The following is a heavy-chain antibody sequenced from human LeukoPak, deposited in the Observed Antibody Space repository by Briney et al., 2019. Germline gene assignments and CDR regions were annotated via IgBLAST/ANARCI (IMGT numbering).Heavy chain of an antibody. V-gene: IGHV1-2*02. J-gene: IGHJ4*02. CDR2: INPNNGDT. CDR3: AREFELGGERLFDY. CDR1: GYTFTAYY. D-gene: IGHD4-23*01. Sequence: ASVKVSCKASGYTFTAYYIHWVRQAPGQGLEWMAWINPNNGDTNYAQKFQGRVTMTTDTSTSTAYMELRSLRSDDTAVYYCAREFELGGERLFDYWGQGTLVTVSS.